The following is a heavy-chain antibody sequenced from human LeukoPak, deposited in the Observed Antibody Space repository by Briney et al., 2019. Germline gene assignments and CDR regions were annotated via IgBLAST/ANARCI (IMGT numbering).Heavy chain of an antibody. CDR3: ARLTKNPLAYCGGDRYTFDY. Sequence: ASVKVSCKASGYTFTSYDINWVRQATGQGLEWMGWMNPNSGNTGYAQKFQGRVTMTRNTSISTAYMELSSLRSEDTAVYYCARLTKNPLAYCGGDRYTFDYWGQGTLVTVSS. CDR2: MNPNSGNT. D-gene: IGHD2-21*02. CDR1: GYTFTSYD. J-gene: IGHJ4*02. V-gene: IGHV1-8*01.